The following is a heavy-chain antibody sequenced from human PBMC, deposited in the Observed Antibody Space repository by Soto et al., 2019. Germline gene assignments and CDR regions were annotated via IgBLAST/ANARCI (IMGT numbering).Heavy chain of an antibody. CDR1: GFTFSSYS. CDR2: ISSSSSTI. D-gene: IGHD3-16*02. J-gene: IGHJ3*02. Sequence: GGSLRLSCAASGFTFSSYSMNWVRQAPGKGLEWVSYISSSSSTIYYADSVKGRFTISRDNAKNSLYLQTNSLRAEDTAVYYCARTSYDYIWGSYRLDAFDIWGQGTMVTVSS. CDR3: ARTSYDYIWGSYRLDAFDI. V-gene: IGHV3-48*01.